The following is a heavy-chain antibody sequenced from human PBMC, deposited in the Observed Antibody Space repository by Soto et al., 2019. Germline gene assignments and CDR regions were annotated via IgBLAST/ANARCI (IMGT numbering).Heavy chain of an antibody. Sequence: GGSLRLSCAASGFTFDDYTVNWFRQAPGKGLEGVAFIRSKAFREATHFAASVKGRFTLSRDDSKSIVYLQMKSMKTDDTALYFCATNRNYRAFLPYXWGQATVFTVS. J-gene: IGHJ3*02. V-gene: IGHV3-49*03. CDR2: IRSKAFREAT. CDR1: GFTFDDYT. CDR3: ATNRNYRAFLPYX. D-gene: IGHD1-7*01.